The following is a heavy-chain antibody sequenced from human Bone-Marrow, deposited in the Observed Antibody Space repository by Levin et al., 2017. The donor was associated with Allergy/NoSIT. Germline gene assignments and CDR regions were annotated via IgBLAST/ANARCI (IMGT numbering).Heavy chain of an antibody. D-gene: IGHD3-22*01. J-gene: IGHJ4*02. CDR3: VRVGSNGYHYDY. Sequence: LSLTCAVSGFTFSDHFMDWVRQAPGKGLEWVGRTRNRANGYSTEYAASVKGRFTISRDESETSLYLQMNSLETGDSAVYYCVRVGSNGYHYDYWGQGTLVTVSS. CDR1: GFTFSDHF. CDR2: TRNRANGYST. V-gene: IGHV3-72*01.